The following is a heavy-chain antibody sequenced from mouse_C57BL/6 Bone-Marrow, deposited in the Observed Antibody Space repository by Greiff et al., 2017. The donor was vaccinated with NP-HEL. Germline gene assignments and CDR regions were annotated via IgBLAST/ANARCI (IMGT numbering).Heavy chain of an antibody. J-gene: IGHJ4*01. Sequence: EVQRVESGGGLVKPGGSLKLSCAASGFTFSSYAMSWVRQTPEKRLEWVATISDGGSYTYYPDNVKGRFTISRDNAKNNLYLQMSHLKSEDTAMYYCARDRVSYGPPMDYWGQGTSVTVSS. V-gene: IGHV5-4*01. D-gene: IGHD1-1*01. CDR1: GFTFSSYA. CDR3: ARDRVSYGPPMDY. CDR2: ISDGGSYT.